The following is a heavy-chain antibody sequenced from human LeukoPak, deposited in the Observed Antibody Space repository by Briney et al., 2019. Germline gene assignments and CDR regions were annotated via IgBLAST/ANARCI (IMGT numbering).Heavy chain of an antibody. D-gene: IGHD3-22*01. CDR3: ARISDDDSSGLFDY. J-gene: IGHJ4*02. Sequence: PSETLSLTCTVSGDSVSSYYWSWIRQPPGKGLEWIGYIYYSGSTNYNPSLKSRVTISVDTSKNQFSLKLSSVTAADTAVYYCARISDDDSSGLFDYWGQGTLVTVSS. CDR2: IYYSGST. CDR1: GDSVSSYY. V-gene: IGHV4-59*02.